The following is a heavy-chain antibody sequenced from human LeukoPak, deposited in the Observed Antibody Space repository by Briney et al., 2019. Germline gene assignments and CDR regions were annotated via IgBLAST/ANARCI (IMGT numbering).Heavy chain of an antibody. CDR2: ISAYNGNT. D-gene: IGHD3-22*01. CDR1: GGTFSSYA. Sequence: ASVKVSCKASGGTFSSYAISWVRQAPGQGLEWMGWISAYNGNTNYAQKLQGRVTMTTDTSTSTAYMELRSLRSDDTAVYYCARVPLHDSSGHYYPHWGQGTLVTVSS. J-gene: IGHJ1*01. V-gene: IGHV1-18*01. CDR3: ARVPLHDSSGHYYPH.